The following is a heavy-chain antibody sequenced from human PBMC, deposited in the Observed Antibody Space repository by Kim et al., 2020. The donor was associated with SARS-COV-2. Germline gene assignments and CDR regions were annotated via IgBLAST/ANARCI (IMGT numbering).Heavy chain of an antibody. J-gene: IGHJ6*02. Sequence: PSLKSRVTMSVATSKNQFSLKLSSGTAADTAVYYCARLAMHYYYYGMDVWGQGTTVTVSS. V-gene: IGHV4-4*07. CDR3: ARLAMHYYYYGMDV.